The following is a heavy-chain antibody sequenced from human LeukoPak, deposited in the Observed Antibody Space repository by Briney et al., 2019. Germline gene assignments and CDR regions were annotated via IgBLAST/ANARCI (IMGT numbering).Heavy chain of an antibody. CDR1: GGTFSSYA. V-gene: IGHV1-69*06. J-gene: IGHJ6*03. CDR3: ARCYYYYYYMDV. CDR2: IIPIFGTA. Sequence: ASVKVSCTASGGTFSSYAISWVRQAPGQGLEWMGGIIPIFGTANYAQKFQGRVTITADKSTSTAYMELSSLRSEDTAVYYCARCYYYYYYMDVWGKGTTVTVSS.